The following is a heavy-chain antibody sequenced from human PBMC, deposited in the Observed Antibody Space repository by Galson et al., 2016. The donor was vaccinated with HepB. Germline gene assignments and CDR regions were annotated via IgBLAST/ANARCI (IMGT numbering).Heavy chain of an antibody. CDR2: ITSSSGYI. CDR1: GFTFSGYT. J-gene: IGHJ6*02. Sequence: SLRLSCAASGFTFSGYTMNWVRQTPEKGLGWVSSITSSSGYIYYADSLKGRFTISRDNAKNSLYLQMNSLRAEDTAVYYCARSGANSVYGGRVIEYYYYYGMDVWGQGTTVTVSS. V-gene: IGHV3-21*01. CDR3: ARSGANSVYGGRVIEYYYYYGMDV. D-gene: IGHD2-8*01.